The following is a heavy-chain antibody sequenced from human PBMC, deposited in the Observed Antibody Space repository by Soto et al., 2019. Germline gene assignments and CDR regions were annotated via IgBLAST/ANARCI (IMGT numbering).Heavy chain of an antibody. CDR3: ATIRVRGGPLRFED. D-gene: IGHD5-12*01. CDR2: VLPITGST. CDR1: GGLFSVFS. J-gene: IGHJ4*01. Sequence: QVLLVQSGAEVKKPGSSVKVSCKTSGGLFSVFSFNWVRQAPGQGLEWMGGVLPITGSTDYAQKFQGRLTITADRSTSTIYMELSRLTSDDTANYYCATIRVRGGPLRFEDGGQGTLISVSS. V-gene: IGHV1-69*06.